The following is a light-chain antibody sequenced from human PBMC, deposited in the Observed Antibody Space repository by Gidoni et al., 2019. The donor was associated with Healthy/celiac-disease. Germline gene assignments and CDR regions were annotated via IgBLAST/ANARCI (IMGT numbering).Light chain of an antibody. CDR1: QSISSW. J-gene: IGKJ2*01. Sequence: DIQMTQSPSTLSASVGARVTITCRASQSISSWLAWYQQKPGKAPKLLIYKASSLESGVPSRFSGSGSGTEFTLTISSLQPDDFATYYCQQYNSYPVVTFGQGTKLEIK. CDR3: QQYNSYPVVT. CDR2: KAS. V-gene: IGKV1-5*03.